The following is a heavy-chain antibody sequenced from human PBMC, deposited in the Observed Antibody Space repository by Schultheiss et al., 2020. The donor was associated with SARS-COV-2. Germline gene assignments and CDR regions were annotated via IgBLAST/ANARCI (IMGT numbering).Heavy chain of an antibody. CDR3: ASFSGSYFSADAFDI. J-gene: IGHJ3*02. V-gene: IGHV4-34*01. D-gene: IGHD1-26*01. CDR1: GGSFSGYY. Sequence: SETLSLTCAVYGGSFSGYYWSWIRQPPGKGLEWIGEINHSGSTNYNPSLKSRVTISVDTSKNQFPLKLSSVTAADTAVYYCASFSGSYFSADAFDIWGQGTMVTVSS. CDR2: INHSGST.